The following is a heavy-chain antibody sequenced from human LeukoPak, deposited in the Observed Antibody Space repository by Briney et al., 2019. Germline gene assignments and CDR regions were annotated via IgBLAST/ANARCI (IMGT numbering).Heavy chain of an antibody. CDR1: GFTFDDYA. V-gene: IGHV3-9*01. CDR2: ISWNSGSI. CDR3: AKDRANDLYYYYGMDV. D-gene: IGHD3-3*01. J-gene: IGHJ6*02. Sequence: GGSLRLSCAASGFTFDDYAMPWVRQAPGKGLEWVSGISWNSGSIGYADSVKGRFTISRDNAKNSLYLQMNSLRAEDTALYYCAKDRANDLYYYYGMDVWGQGTTVTVSS.